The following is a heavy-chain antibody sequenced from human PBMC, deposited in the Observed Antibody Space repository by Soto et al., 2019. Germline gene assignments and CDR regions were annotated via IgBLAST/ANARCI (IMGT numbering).Heavy chain of an antibody. J-gene: IGHJ4*02. CDR3: ARTKCSGGSCYSWSLDY. D-gene: IGHD2-15*01. CDR2: RYYSEST. V-gene: IGHV4-31*03. CDR1: GGSITTGGYY. Sequence: LSLTCTVSGGSITTGGYYWSWIRQLPGKGLEWIGHRYYSESTYYNPSLKSRVSISLDTSKNQFSLKLSLVTAADTAMYYCARTKCSGGSCYSWSLDYWGQGTPVTVSS.